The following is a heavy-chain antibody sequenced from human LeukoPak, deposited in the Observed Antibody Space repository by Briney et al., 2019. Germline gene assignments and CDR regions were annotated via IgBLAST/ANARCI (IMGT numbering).Heavy chain of an antibody. CDR2: ISGSGGST. J-gene: IGHJ4*02. CDR1: GFTFSSYA. Sequence: PGGSLRLSCAASGFTFSSYAMSWVRQAPGKGLEWVSAISGSGGSTYYADSVKGRFTISRDNSKNTLYLQMNSLRAEDTAVYYCAKQPLPYSSGWYGIDYWGQGTLVTVSS. CDR3: AKQPLPYSSGWYGIDY. D-gene: IGHD6-19*01. V-gene: IGHV3-23*01.